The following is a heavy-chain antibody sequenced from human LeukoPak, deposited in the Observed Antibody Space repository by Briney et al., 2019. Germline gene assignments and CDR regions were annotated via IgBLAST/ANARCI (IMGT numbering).Heavy chain of an antibody. V-gene: IGHV4-34*01. CDR1: GGSFSGYY. Sequence: PSETLSLTCAVYGGSFSGYYWSWIRQPPGKGLEWIGEINHGGSTNYNPSLKSRVTISVDTSKNQFSLKLSSVTAADTAVYYCARVTFIAAAGSFAYYYYMDVWGKGTTVTVSS. J-gene: IGHJ6*03. D-gene: IGHD6-13*01. CDR3: ARVTFIAAAGSFAYYYYMDV. CDR2: INHGGST.